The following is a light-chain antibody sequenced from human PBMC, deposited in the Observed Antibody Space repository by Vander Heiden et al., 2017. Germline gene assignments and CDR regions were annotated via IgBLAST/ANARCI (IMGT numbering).Light chain of an antibody. CDR1: KLGDKY. V-gene: IGLV3-1*01. CDR2: QDS. CDR3: QAWDSSTAWV. J-gene: IGLJ3*02. Sequence: SYELTQPPSVSVSPGQTASITCSGDKLGDKYACWYQQKPGQSPMLVIYQDSKRPSGIPERFSGSNSGNTATLTISGTKAMDEADYYCQAWDSSTAWVFGGGTKLTVL.